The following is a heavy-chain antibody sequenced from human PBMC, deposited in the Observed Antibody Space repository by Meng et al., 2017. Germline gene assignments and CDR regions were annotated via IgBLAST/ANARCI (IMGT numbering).Heavy chain of an antibody. J-gene: IGHJ3*02. V-gene: IGHV4-34*01. CDR3: ARVRRWAFDI. CDR2: INHSGST. Sequence: VWVHECGEALFKRSETLSLPCAVYGGSFSGYYWSWIRQPPGKGLEWIGEINHSGSTNYNPSLKSRVTISVDTSKNQFSLKLSSVTAADTAVYYCARVRRWAFDIWGQGTMVTVSS. CDR1: GGSFSGYY. D-gene: IGHD3-10*01.